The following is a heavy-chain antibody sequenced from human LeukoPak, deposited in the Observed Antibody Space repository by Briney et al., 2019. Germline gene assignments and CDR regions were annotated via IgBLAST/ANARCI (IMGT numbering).Heavy chain of an antibody. Sequence: SATLSLTCTVSGGGSISKYDWNWIRQSPRKGLEWIGNIYYSESTNYNPSLQSRVTISVDTSKAQFSLWPGSVTAADTAIYYCARSPRDYYDSGDYIVTWYFYLWGRGTLVTVSS. CDR2: IYYSEST. V-gene: IGHV4-59*07. CDR3: ARSPRDYYDSGDYIVTWYFYL. J-gene: IGHJ2*01. D-gene: IGHD3-22*01. CDR1: GGGSISKYD.